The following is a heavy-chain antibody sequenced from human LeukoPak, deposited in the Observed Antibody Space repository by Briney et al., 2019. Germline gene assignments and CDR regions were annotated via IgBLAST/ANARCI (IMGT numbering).Heavy chain of an antibody. CDR2: IYGSGST. V-gene: IGHV4-59*01. Sequence: PSETLSLTCTVSGGSLSSYYWRWIRQPPGKGLEWLAHIYGSGSTNYNPSLKSRVTLSVDTSKNQFSLKLSSVTAADTAVYYCAREGTSGTHLNWFDPWGQGTLVTVSS. D-gene: IGHD1-1*01. J-gene: IGHJ5*02. CDR1: GGSLSSYY. CDR3: AREGTSGTHLNWFDP.